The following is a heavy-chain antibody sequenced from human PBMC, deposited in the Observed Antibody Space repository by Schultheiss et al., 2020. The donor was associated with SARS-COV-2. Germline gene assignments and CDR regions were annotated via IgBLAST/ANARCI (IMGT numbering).Heavy chain of an antibody. CDR1: GGSVSSGSDH. J-gene: IGHJ3*02. CDR3: ARGRIVVVVAATPWSNDAFDI. V-gene: IGHV4-61*01. D-gene: IGHD2-15*01. Sequence: SQTLSLTCTVSGGSVSSGSDHWSWIRQPPGKGLEWIGYIYYSGSTNYNPSLKSRVTISVDTSKNQFSLKLSSVTAADTAVYYCARGRIVVVVAATPWSNDAFDIWGQGTMVTVSS. CDR2: IYYSGST.